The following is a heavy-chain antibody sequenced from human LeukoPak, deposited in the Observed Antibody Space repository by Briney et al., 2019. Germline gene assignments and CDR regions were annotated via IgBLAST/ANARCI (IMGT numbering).Heavy chain of an antibody. V-gene: IGHV4-59*01. CDR1: GGSISSYY. CDR2: IYYSGNT. D-gene: IGHD3/OR15-3a*01. Sequence: SETLSLTCTVSGGSISSYYWSWVRQPPGKGLEWIGYIYYSGNTNYNPSLKGGVTISVDTSKNQFSLKLSSVTAADPAVYYCARLDHGDYWGQGTLVTVSS. J-gene: IGHJ4*02. CDR3: ARLDHGDY.